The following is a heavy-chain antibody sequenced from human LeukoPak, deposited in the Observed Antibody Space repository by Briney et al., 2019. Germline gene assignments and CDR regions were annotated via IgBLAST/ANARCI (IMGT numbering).Heavy chain of an antibody. J-gene: IGHJ4*02. CDR2: IYYRGST. V-gene: IGHV4-59*01. Sequence: PSETLSLTCTVSGGPINNYYWSWIRRPPGKGLEWIGYIYYRGSTNYNPSLKSRVTFSVDTSKNQFSLKLSSVTAADTAVYYCARDGDYWGQGTLVTVSS. CDR1: GGPINNYY. CDR3: ARDGDY.